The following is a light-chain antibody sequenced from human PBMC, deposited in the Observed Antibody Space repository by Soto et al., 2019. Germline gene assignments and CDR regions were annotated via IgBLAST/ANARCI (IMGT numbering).Light chain of an antibody. CDR1: QSISSFY. CDR3: QQYCGSPRT. Sequence: EIVLTQSPGTLSLSPGERATLSCRASQSISSFYLAWYQQTPGQAPRLLIYDASSRAAGIPDRFSGGGSGTDFTLTISILEPEDFGVYYCQQYCGSPRTFGQGTKVEIK. J-gene: IGKJ1*01. V-gene: IGKV3-20*01. CDR2: DAS.